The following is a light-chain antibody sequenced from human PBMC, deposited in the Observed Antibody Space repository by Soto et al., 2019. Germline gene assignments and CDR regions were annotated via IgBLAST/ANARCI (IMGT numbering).Light chain of an antibody. Sequence: ETVLTQSPDTLSLSPGERATLSCRASQSVRSNYLAWYQQKPGQAPRLLIYNSSTRATGIPDRFSGSGSGTDFTLTISRLEPEDFALYYCQQYRDLPQTFGQGTKVEMK. CDR1: QSVRSNY. V-gene: IGKV3-20*01. CDR3: QQYRDLPQT. CDR2: NSS. J-gene: IGKJ1*01.